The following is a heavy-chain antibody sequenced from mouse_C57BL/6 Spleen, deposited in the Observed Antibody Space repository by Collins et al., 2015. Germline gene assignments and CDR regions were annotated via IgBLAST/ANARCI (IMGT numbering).Heavy chain of an antibody. CDR1: GYSITSGYY. V-gene: IGHV3-6*01. J-gene: IGHJ1*03. Sequence: DVQLQESGPGLVKPSQSLSLTCSVTGYSITSGYYWNWIRQFPGNKLEWMGYIRYDGNYNYNPSLINRISITRDTSKNQFFLKLNSVTTVDTATYYCARLYYGIIHWYFDVWGTGTTVTVSS. CDR3: ARLYYGIIHWYFDV. D-gene: IGHD1-1*01. CDR2: IRYDGNY.